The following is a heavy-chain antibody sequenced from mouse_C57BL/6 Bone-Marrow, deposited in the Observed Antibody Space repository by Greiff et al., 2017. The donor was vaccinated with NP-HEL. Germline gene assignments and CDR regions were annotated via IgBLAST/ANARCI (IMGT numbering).Heavy chain of an antibody. J-gene: IGHJ1*03. V-gene: IGHV1-64*01. CDR3: ARWGYWYFDV. CDR1: GYTFTSYW. Sequence: VQLQQPGAELVKPGASVKLSCKASGYTFTSYWMHRVKQRPGQGLEWIGMIHPNSGSTNYNEKFKSKATLTVDKSSSTAYMQLSSLTSEDSAVYYCARWGYWYFDVWGTGTTVTVSS. CDR2: IHPNSGST.